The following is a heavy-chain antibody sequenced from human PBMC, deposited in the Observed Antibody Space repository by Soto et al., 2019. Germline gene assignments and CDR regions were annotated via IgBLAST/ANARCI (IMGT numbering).Heavy chain of an antibody. CDR1: GFTFSSYI. V-gene: IGHV3-21*01. Sequence: GGSLRLSCAASGFTFSSYIMNWVRQAPGKGLEWVSSISSSSSYIYYADSVKGRFTISRDNAKNSLYLQMNSLRAEDTAVYYCARDYSPDAFDIWGQGTMITFSS. CDR2: ISSSSSYI. CDR3: ARDYSPDAFDI. J-gene: IGHJ3*02. D-gene: IGHD2-15*01.